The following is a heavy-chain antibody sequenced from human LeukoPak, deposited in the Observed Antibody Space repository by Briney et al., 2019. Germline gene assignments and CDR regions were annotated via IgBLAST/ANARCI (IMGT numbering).Heavy chain of an antibody. V-gene: IGHV3-21*01. J-gene: IGHJ4*02. D-gene: IGHD6-19*01. CDR2: ISTSSIYI. Sequence: GGSLRLSCAASGFTFSSYEMNWVRQAPGKGLEWVSSISTSSIYIYYTDSLKGRFTISRDNAKNSLYLQMNSLRAEDTAVYYCASYLGWPVDYWGQGTLVTVSS. CDR1: GFTFSSYE. CDR3: ASYLGWPVDY.